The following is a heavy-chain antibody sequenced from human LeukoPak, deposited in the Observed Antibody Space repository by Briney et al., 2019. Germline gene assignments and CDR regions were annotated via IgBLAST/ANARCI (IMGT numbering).Heavy chain of an antibody. D-gene: IGHD3-10*01. CDR1: GGSFSGYY. J-gene: IGHJ6*03. Sequence: PSETLSLTCAVYGGSFSGYYWSWIRQPPGKGLEWVSAISGSGGRTYYADSVKGRFTISRDNSKNMLYLQMTSLRAEDTAVYYCAKAGRGGAITMVRGVKGDYYYMDVWGKGTTVTISS. V-gene: IGHV3-23*01. CDR3: AKAGRGGAITMVRGVKGDYYYMDV. CDR2: ISGSGGRT.